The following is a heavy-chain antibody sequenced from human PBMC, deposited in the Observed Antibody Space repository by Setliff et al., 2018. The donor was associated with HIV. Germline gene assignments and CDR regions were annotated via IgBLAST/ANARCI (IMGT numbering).Heavy chain of an antibody. D-gene: IGHD2-15*01. Sequence: ASVKVSCKTSGYTFTNYYMHWMRQAPGQGLEWMGVVNTVGGGASYAQKFQGRLTVTRDTSTSTVHMELSSLRSEDTAVYYCAREGQVVVTAKGFDYWGLGTLVTVSS. CDR2: VNTVGGGA. CDR1: GYTFTNYY. J-gene: IGHJ4*02. V-gene: IGHV1-46*01. CDR3: AREGQVVVTAKGFDY.